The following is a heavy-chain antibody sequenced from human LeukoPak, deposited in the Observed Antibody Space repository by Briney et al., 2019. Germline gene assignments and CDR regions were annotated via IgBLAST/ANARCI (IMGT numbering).Heavy chain of an antibody. CDR1: GGSFSGYY. D-gene: IGHD5/OR15-5a*01. J-gene: IGHJ4*02. V-gene: IGHV4-34*01. Sequence: PSETLSLTCAVYGGSFSGYYWSWIRQPPGRGLEWIGEINHSGSTNYNPSLKSRVTISVDTSKNQFSLKLSPVTAADTAVYYCASIGSVGIDYWGQGTLVTVSS. CDR2: INHSGST. CDR3: ASIGSVGIDY.